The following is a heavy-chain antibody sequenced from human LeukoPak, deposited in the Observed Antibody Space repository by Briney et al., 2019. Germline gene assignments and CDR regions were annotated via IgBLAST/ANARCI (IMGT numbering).Heavy chain of an antibody. J-gene: IGHJ4*02. CDR1: GYTFTGYY. D-gene: IGHD1-26*01. Sequence: ASVKVSCKASGYTFTGYYMHWVRQAPGQGLEWMGWINPNSGGTNYAQKFQGRVTMTRDTSISTAHMELSRLRSDDTAVYCCARVKWDVPGYGFDYWGQGTLVTVSS. V-gene: IGHV1-2*02. CDR2: INPNSGGT. CDR3: ARVKWDVPGYGFDY.